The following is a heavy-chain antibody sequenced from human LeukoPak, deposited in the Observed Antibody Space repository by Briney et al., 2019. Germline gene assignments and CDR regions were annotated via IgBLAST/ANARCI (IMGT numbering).Heavy chain of an antibody. CDR2: INSDGSST. Sequence: GGSLRLSCAASGFTFSSYWMHWVRQAPGKGLVWASRINSDGSSTSYADSVKGRFTISRDNAKNTLYLQMNSLRAEDTAVYYCAREYCSSTSCYRGSYYYYYMDVWGKGTTVTVSS. J-gene: IGHJ6*03. CDR3: AREYCSSTSCYRGSYYYYYMDV. CDR1: GFTFSSYW. V-gene: IGHV3-74*01. D-gene: IGHD2-2*02.